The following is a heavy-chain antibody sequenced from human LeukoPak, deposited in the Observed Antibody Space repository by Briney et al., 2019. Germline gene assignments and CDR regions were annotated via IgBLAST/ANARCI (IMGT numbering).Heavy chain of an antibody. J-gene: IGHJ4*03. Sequence: SETLSLTCALSGGSISRYYCRWLRHSPGKGLEWIAESDVRGDTKYNPSVKSRITISVDTYKNQFSQKVRSLSAAETALYYCARGATISETGYFDFWGQGTLVTVSS. CDR2: SDVRGDT. CDR3: ARGATISETGYFDF. D-gene: IGHD5-24*01. V-gene: IGHV4-34*01. CDR1: GGSISRYY.